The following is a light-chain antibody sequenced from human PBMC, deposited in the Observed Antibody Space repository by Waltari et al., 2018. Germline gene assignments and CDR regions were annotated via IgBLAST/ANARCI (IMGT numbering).Light chain of an antibody. CDR1: QSISTS. J-gene: IGKJ2*01. Sequence: DIQMTQSPSSLSASVGDRITITCRASQSISTSLNWYQQKPGTAPKLLIYAASSLQSGVPSRFSGSGSGTDFTLTISSLQPEDFATYDCQQSFSTPYTFGQGTKLEIK. CDR3: QQSFSTPYT. V-gene: IGKV1-39*01. CDR2: AAS.